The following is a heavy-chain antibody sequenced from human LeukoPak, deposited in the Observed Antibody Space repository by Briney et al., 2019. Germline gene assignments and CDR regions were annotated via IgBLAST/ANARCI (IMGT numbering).Heavy chain of an antibody. CDR3: ARHPSYYDRIDY. CDR1: GGSISSYY. D-gene: IGHD3-22*01. Sequence: SETLSLTCTVSGGSISSYYWSWIRQPPGKGLEWIGYIYYSGSTNYNPSLKSRVTISIDTSKNQFSLKLSSVTAAATAVYYCARHPSYYDRIDYWGQGTLVTVSS. CDR2: IYYSGST. J-gene: IGHJ4*02. V-gene: IGHV4-59*08.